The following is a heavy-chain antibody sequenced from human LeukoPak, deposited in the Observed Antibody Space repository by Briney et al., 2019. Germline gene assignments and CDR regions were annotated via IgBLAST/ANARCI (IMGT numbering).Heavy chain of an antibody. D-gene: IGHD3-22*01. V-gene: IGHV3-30*18. Sequence: PGGSLRLSCAASGFTFSSYGMHWVRQAPGKGLEWVAVISYDGSNKYYADTVKGRFTISRDNSKNTLYLQMNSLRAEDTAVYYCAKGMYYYDSSGCFDYWGQGTLVTVSS. CDR1: GFTFSSYG. CDR3: AKGMYYYDSSGCFDY. CDR2: ISYDGSNK. J-gene: IGHJ4*02.